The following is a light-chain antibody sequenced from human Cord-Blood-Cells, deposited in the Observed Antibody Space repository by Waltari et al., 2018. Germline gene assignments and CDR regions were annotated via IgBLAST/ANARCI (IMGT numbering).Light chain of an antibody. CDR1: QSVSSY. Sequence: IVLTQSPATLSLSPGERATLSCRASQSVSSYLAGYQQKPGQAPRLLIYDASNRATGIPDRFSGSGSGTDFTLTISSLEPEDFAVYYCQQRSNWPLTFGGGTKVEIK. CDR2: DAS. J-gene: IGKJ4*01. CDR3: QQRSNWPLT. V-gene: IGKV3-11*01.